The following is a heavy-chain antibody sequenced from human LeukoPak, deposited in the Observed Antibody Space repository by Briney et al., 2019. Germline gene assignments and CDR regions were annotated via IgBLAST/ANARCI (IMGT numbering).Heavy chain of an antibody. Sequence: GESLKISCKGSGDSFTSYWIGWVRQMPGKGREWMGIIYPADSDTRYSPSFQGQVIISVDKSITTAYLQWSSLKASDTAMYYCARQRGYSPHDAFDIWGQGTMVTVSS. CDR2: IYPADSDT. D-gene: IGHD4-23*01. CDR3: ARQRGYSPHDAFDI. V-gene: IGHV5-51*01. CDR1: GDSFTSYW. J-gene: IGHJ3*02.